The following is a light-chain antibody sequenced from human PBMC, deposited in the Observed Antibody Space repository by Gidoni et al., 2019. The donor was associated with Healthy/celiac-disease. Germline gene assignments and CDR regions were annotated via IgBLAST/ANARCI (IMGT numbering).Light chain of an antibody. V-gene: IGKV2-28*01. CDR3: MQALQTPRT. J-gene: IGKJ1*01. CDR2: LGS. Sequence: DIVMTQSPLSLPVTPGEPAYISCRSSQSLLHSNGYNYLDWYLQKPGQSPQLLIYLGSNRASGVPDRFSGSGSGTDFTLKISRVEAEDVGVYYCMQALQTPRTFXXXTKVEIK. CDR1: QSLLHSNGYNY.